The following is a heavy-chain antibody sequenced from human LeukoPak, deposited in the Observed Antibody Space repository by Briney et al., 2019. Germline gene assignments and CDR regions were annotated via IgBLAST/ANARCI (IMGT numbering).Heavy chain of an antibody. J-gene: IGHJ4*02. CDR2: ISGSGGST. V-gene: IGHV3-23*01. Sequence: GGSLRLSCAASGFTFSSYAMSWVRQAPGKGLEWVSAISGSGGSTYYADSVKGRFTISRDNSKNTLYLQMNSLRAEDTAVYYCAKYVGEVTIFGVDIPPHSASDYWGQGALVTVSS. D-gene: IGHD3-3*01. CDR1: GFTFSSYA. CDR3: AKYVGEVTIFGVDIPPHSASDY.